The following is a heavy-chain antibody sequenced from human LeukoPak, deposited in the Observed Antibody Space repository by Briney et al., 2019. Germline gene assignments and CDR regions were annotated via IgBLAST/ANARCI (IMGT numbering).Heavy chain of an antibody. CDR1: GYTFTTYG. CDR3: ARVKGTYYYDSSGYFNGAFDI. Sequence: SVKVSCKASGYTFTTYGISWVRQAPGQGLEWMGGIIPIFGTANYAQKFQGRVTITADESTSTACMELSSLRSEDTAVYYCARVKGTYYYDSSGYFNGAFDIWGQGTMVTVSS. D-gene: IGHD3-22*01. V-gene: IGHV1-69*13. CDR2: IIPIFGTA. J-gene: IGHJ3*02.